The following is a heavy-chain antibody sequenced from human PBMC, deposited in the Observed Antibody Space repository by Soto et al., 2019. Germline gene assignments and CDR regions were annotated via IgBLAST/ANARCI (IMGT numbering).Heavy chain of an antibody. V-gene: IGHV5-51*01. J-gene: IGHJ3*02. CDR1: GYSFTSYW. CDR3: ARPYYDSSGFDAFDI. Sequence: PGEPLKISCKGSGYSFTSYWIGWVRQMPGKGLEWMGIIYPGDSDTRYSPSFQGQVTISADKSISTAYLQWSSLKASDTAMYYCARPYYDSSGFDAFDIWGQGTMVTVSS. D-gene: IGHD3-22*01. CDR2: IYPGDSDT.